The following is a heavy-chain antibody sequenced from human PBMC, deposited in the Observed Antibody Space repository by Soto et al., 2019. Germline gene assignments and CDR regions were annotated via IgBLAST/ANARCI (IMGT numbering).Heavy chain of an antibody. J-gene: IGHJ4*02. V-gene: IGHV4-59*01. Sequence: QVRLQESGPRLVKPSETLSLTCIVSGGSIGTYYWSWIRQPPGKGLEWLGYIHRSGTTHCNPSLKSRVAISVDTSKNQFSLKLTSVAAADTAVYFCARYFCPSGTCFSFHYWGEGRLVTVSS. CDR3: ARYFCPSGTCFSFHY. D-gene: IGHD1-1*01. CDR2: IHRSGTT. CDR1: GGSIGTYY.